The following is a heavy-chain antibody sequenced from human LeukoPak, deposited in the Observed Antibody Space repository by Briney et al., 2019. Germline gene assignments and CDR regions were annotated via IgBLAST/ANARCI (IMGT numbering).Heavy chain of an antibody. J-gene: IGHJ4*02. V-gene: IGHV1-2*02. D-gene: IGHD1-7*01. CDR2: INPNSGGT. CDR3: ARDGPGTTYFDC. CDR1: GYSFTVYY. Sequence: ASVTVSCKASGYSFTVYYMHWVRQAPGQGLEWMGWINPNSGGTNYAQKFQGRVTMTRDTSISTAYMELSSLRSDDTAVYYCARDGPGTTYFDCWGQRTLVTVSS.